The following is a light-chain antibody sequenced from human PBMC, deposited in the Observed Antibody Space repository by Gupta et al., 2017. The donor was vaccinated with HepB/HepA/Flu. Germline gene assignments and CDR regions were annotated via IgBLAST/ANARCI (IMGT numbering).Light chain of an antibody. Sequence: EIVMTQSPLSLPVTPGEPASISCRSSQSLLHTTGDNFLDWYLQKPGQSPQLLIYLGFNRASGVPDTFSGSGSGTDLTLNISRVKVQHVGVSFFMRGLQYPPTFGQGTKVEIK. CDR3: MRGLQYPPT. V-gene: IGKV2-28*01. CDR2: LGF. CDR1: QSLLHTTGDNF. J-gene: IGKJ1*01.